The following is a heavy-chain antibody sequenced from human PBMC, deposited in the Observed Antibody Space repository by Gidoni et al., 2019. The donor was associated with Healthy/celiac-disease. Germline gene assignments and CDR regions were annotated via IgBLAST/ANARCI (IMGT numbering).Heavy chain of an antibody. CDR2: IWYDGSNK. CDR3: ARVRTFDWFDP. CDR1: GFTFSSYG. Sequence: QVQLVESGGGVVQPGRSLRLSCAASGFTFSSYGMHWVRHATGKGMEWVAVIWYDGSNKYYADSVKGRFTISRDNSKNTLYLQMNSLRAEDTAVYYCARVRTFDWFDPWGQGTLVTVSS. J-gene: IGHJ5*02. V-gene: IGHV3-33*01.